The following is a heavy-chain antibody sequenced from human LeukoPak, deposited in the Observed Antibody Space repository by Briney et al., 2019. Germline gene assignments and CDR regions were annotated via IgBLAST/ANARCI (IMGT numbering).Heavy chain of an antibody. D-gene: IGHD3-9*01. V-gene: IGHV3-30*18. CDR2: ILCGGGKK. Sequence: GGSLRLSCAASGFTFTTYGMHWVRHAPGKGVEWVAVILCGGGKKHIAGAVKSRFTISRDNSKHTRYLQMNSLRGEDTAVYYCAKDSNWLSLEDAFDTWGGGTMVTVSS. CDR3: AKDSNWLSLEDAFDT. J-gene: IGHJ3*02. CDR1: GFTFTTYG.